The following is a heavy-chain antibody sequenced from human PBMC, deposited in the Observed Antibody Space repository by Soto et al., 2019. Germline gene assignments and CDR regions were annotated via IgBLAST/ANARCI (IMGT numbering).Heavy chain of an antibody. J-gene: IGHJ6*02. CDR3: AREGKHPTGEWVFYYGMDV. CDR1: GFTFTTYT. CDR2: ISRSSDYI. D-gene: IGHD3-16*01. V-gene: IGHV3-21*01. Sequence: GGSLRRSCAVSGFTFTTYTMNWARQAPGKGLEWVSSISRSSDYIYYGDSVRGRFSISRDDAKNSLYLQMNSLRAEDTAVYFCAREGKHPTGEWVFYYGMDVWGQGTTVTVSS.